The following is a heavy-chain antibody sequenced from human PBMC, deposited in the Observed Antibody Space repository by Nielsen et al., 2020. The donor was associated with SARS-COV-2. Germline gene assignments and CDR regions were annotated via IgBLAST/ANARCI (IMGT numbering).Heavy chain of an antibody. CDR2: IYSGGST. CDR1: GFTVSSNY. Sequence: GGSLRLSCAASGFTVSSNYMSWVRQAPGKGLEWVSVIYSGGSTYYADSVKGRFTISRDNSKNTLYLQINSLRAEDTAVYYCARDLQYYGMDVWGQGTTVTVSS. J-gene: IGHJ6*02. CDR3: ARDLQYYGMDV. V-gene: IGHV3-53*01.